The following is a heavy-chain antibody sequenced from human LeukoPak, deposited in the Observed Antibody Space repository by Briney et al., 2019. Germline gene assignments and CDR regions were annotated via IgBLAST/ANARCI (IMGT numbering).Heavy chain of an antibody. CDR1: GYSFTSYW. D-gene: IGHD3-22*01. V-gene: IGHV5-51*01. CDR3: ARLASRYYYDSSGYSLDY. CDR2: IYPGDSDT. Sequence: GESLKISCQGSGYSFTSYWIGWVRQMPGKGLEWMGIIYPGDSDTRYSPSFQGQVTISADKSISTAYLQWSSLKASDTAMYYCARLASRYYYDSSGYSLDYWGQGTLVTVSS. J-gene: IGHJ4*02.